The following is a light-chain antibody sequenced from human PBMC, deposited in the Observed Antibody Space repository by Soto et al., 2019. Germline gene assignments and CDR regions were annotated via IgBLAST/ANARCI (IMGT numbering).Light chain of an antibody. V-gene: IGKV3-11*01. CDR3: QQRSNWPPIT. CDR1: QSVSSD. CDR2: DAS. Sequence: ENVLTQSPATLSLTPGERATLYCRASQSVSSDLAWYQQKPGQAPRLLIYDASNRATGIPARFSGSGSGTDFTLTISSLEAEDFAVYYCQQRSNWPPITFGQGTRLEIK. J-gene: IGKJ5*01.